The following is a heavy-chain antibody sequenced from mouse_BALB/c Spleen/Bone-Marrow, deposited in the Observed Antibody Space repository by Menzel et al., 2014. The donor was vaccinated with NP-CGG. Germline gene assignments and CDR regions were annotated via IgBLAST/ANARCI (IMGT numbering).Heavy chain of an antibody. CDR2: INPDSSTI. D-gene: IGHD1-2*01. CDR3: ARGGCCGWQDV. J-gene: IGHJ1*01. Sequence: EVKLVESGGGLVQPGGSLKLSCAASGFDSSRYWMTWVRQAPGKGLEWIAEINPDSSTINYTPPLKDKSPTSTHNPKNALYLQMSKVRSEDTGLYCCARGGCCGWQDVWGAGTTVAVSS. CDR1: GFDSSRYW. V-gene: IGHV4-1*02.